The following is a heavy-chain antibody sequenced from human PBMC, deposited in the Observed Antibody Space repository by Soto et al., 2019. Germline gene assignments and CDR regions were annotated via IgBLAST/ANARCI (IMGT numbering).Heavy chain of an antibody. CDR3: ARDKGYCSSTSCYYDYYMDV. CDR1: GFTFSSYW. CDR2: IKQDGSEK. V-gene: IGHV3-7*01. D-gene: IGHD2-2*01. J-gene: IGHJ6*03. Sequence: PGGSLRLSCAASGFTFSSYWMSWVRRAPGKGLEWVSNIKQDGSEKYYVDSVRGRFTISRDNAKNSLYLQMNSLRAEDTAVYYCARDKGYCSSTSCYYDYYMDVWGKGTTVTVSS.